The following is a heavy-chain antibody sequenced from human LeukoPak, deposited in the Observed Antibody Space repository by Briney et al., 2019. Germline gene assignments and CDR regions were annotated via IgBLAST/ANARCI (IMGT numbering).Heavy chain of an antibody. V-gene: IGHV4-59*01. CDR2: IYYTGAT. J-gene: IGHJ3*02. CDR3: ARDRRESSKPNDAFDI. CDR1: GGFINSYY. D-gene: IGHD4-11*01. Sequence: PSVTLSLTYSVSGGFINSYYWSWIRQSPGKGLEWNGYIYYTGATYYNPSLGSRVTISIDTSKRQLSLELRSVTAADSAVYFCARDRRESSKPNDAFDIWGQGTMVTVSA.